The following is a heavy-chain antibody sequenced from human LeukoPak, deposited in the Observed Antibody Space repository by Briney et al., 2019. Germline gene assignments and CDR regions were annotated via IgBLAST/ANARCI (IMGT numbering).Heavy chain of an antibody. D-gene: IGHD2-15*01. CDR1: RFTFNTYA. J-gene: IGHJ4*02. V-gene: IGHV3-23*01. CDR3: ATVKRDCSGGTCYSYDY. CDR2: ISSNGDFT. Sequence: GGSLRLSCVASRFTFNTYAVNWVRQAPGKGLEWVSAISSNGDFTYYADSVRGRFTISRDNSKYTVFLQMNGLRADDRAVYYCATVKRDCSGGTCYSYDYWGQGTLVTVSS.